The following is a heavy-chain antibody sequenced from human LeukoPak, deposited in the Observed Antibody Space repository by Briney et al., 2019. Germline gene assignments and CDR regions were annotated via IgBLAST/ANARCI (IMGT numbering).Heavy chain of an antibody. V-gene: IGHV4-39*01. CDR3: ARNWGFYFDY. D-gene: IGHD7-27*01. CDR1: GGSISSSSYY. Sequence: SETLSLTCTVSGGSISSSSYYCGWIRQPPGKGLEWIGSIYYSGSTYYNPSLKIRVTISVDTSKNQFSLKLSSVTAADTAVYYCARNWGFYFDYWGQGTLVTVSP. J-gene: IGHJ4*02. CDR2: IYYSGST.